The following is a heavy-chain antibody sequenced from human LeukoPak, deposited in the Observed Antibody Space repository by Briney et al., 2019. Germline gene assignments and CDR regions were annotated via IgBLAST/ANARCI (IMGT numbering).Heavy chain of an antibody. CDR1: GYTFTSYG. CDR2: IRVYNGNT. V-gene: IGHV1-18*01. Sequence: ASVKVSCKASGYTFTSYGISWVRQAPGQGLEWMGLIRVYNGNTNYAQKLQGRVTMNTDTSTRTADMELRSLRSDDTAVYYCARDDYDRSGYYRLPPGDYWGQGTLVTVSS. CDR3: ARDDYDRSGYYRLPPGDY. J-gene: IGHJ4*02. D-gene: IGHD3-22*01.